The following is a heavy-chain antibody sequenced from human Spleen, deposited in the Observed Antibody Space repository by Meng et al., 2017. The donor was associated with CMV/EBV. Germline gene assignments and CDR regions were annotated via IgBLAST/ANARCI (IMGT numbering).Heavy chain of an antibody. CDR2: ISGSGGST. J-gene: IGHJ4*02. Sequence: GESLKISCAASGFTFSSYAMSWVRQAPGKGLEWVSAISGSGGSTYYADSVKGRFTISRDNSKNTLYLQMTSLRAEDTAIYYCAKSRNGYGGEDYWGQGMLVTVSS. D-gene: IGHD4-23*01. V-gene: IGHV3-23*01. CDR1: GFTFSSYA. CDR3: AKSRNGYGGEDY.